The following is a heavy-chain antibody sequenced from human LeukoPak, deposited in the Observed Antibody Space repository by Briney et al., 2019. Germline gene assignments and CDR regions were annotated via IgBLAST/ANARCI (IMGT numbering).Heavy chain of an antibody. CDR3: ARDRATAPRGSNAFDI. D-gene: IGHD2-21*02. J-gene: IGHJ3*02. V-gene: IGHV1-2*02. CDR2: INPNSGGT. Sequence: GASVKVSCKASGYTFTGYYMHWVRQAPGQGLEWMGWINPNSGGTNYAQKFQGRVTMTRDTSISTAYMELSRLRSDDTAVYYCARDRATAPRGSNAFDIWGQGTMVTVSS. CDR1: GYTFTGYY.